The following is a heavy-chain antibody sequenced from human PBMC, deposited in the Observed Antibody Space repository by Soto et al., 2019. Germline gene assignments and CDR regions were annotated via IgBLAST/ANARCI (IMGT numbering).Heavy chain of an antibody. V-gene: IGHV3-23*01. CDR3: AKVNERIQLWQGSFDY. CDR1: GFTFSSYA. D-gene: IGHD5-18*01. J-gene: IGHJ4*02. CDR2: ISGSGGST. Sequence: PGGSLRLSCAASGFTFSSYAMSWVRQAPAKGLEWVSAISGSGGSTYYADSVKGRFTISGDNSKNTLYLQMNSLRAEDTAVYYCAKVNERIQLWQGSFDYWGQGTLVTVSS.